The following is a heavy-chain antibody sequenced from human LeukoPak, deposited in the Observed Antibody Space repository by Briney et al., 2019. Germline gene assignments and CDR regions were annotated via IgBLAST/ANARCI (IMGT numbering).Heavy chain of an antibody. CDR3: ARAQYNWNDGGFDI. D-gene: IGHD1-1*01. CDR2: INTVGSTT. V-gene: IGHV3-74*01. J-gene: IGHJ3*02. Sequence: GGSLRLSRAASGFTFSSYWMHWVRQAPGRGLVWVSRINTVGSTTTYADSVKGRFTISRDNAKNTLYVQMNSLRAEDTAIYYCARAQYNWNDGGFDIWGQGTMVTVSS. CDR1: GFTFSSYW.